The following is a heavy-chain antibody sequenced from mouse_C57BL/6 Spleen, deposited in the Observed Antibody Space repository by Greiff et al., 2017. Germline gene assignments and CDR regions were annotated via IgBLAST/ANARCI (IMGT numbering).Heavy chain of an antibody. CDR2: IRLKSDNYAT. CDR1: GFTFSNYW. Sequence: DVQLQESGGGLVQPGGSMKLSCVASGFTFSNYWMNWVRQSPEKGLEWVAQIRLKSDNYATHYAESVKGRFTISRDDSKSSVYLQMNNLRAEDTGIYYCTGVRGFAYWGQGTLVTVSA. D-gene: IGHD2-2*01. CDR3: TGVRGFAY. J-gene: IGHJ3*01. V-gene: IGHV6-3*01.